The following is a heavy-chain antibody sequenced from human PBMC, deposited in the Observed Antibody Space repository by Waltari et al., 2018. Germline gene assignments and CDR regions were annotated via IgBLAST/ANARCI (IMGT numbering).Heavy chain of an antibody. J-gene: IGHJ4*02. Sequence: QLQLQESGPGLVKPSETLSLTCTVSGGSISSSSYYWGWIRQPPGKGLEWIGSIYYSGTTYYNPSLRSRVTISVDTSKNQFSLKLSSVTAADTAVYYCARGLPRGYSGYDPPDYWGQGTLVTVSS. CDR2: IYYSGTT. CDR3: ARGLPRGYSGYDPPDY. V-gene: IGHV4-39*01. CDR1: GGSISSSSYY. D-gene: IGHD5-12*01.